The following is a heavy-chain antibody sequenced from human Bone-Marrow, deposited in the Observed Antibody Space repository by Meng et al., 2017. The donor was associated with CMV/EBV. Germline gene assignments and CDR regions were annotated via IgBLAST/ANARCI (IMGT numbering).Heavy chain of an antibody. CDR2: INHSGST. D-gene: IGHD6-6*01. Sequence: SETLSLTCAAYGGSFSGYYWSWIRQPPGKGLEWIGEINHSGSTNYNPSLKSRVTISVDTSKNQFSRKLSSVTDADKAVYYCARVRIAARPVKGTRIYYLDYWGQGTLVTVSS. CDR1: GGSFSGYY. J-gene: IGHJ4*02. V-gene: IGHV4-34*01. CDR3: ARVRIAARPVKGTRIYYLDY.